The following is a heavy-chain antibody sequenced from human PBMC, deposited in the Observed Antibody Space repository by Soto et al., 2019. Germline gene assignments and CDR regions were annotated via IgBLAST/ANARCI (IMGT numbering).Heavy chain of an antibody. J-gene: IGHJ5*02. V-gene: IGHV1-69*13. CDR1: GGTFDSYV. D-gene: IGHD3-10*01. Sequence: SVKVSCKASGGTFDSYVISWLRQAPGQGLEWMGGVMPIFGTPNYAQKFRGRVTISADESTSTAYLELSGLTSDDTAVYYCARVHSSGIFYFVDPWGQGTLVTVSS. CDR3: ARVHSSGIFYFVDP. CDR2: VMPIFGTP.